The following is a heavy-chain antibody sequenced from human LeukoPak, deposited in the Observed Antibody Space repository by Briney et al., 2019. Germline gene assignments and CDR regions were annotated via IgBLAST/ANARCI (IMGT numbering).Heavy chain of an antibody. D-gene: IGHD6-19*01. CDR2: ISGSGGST. J-gene: IGHJ4*02. CDR3: AKCPVLWASIAVAFDY. CDR1: GFTFSSYA. Sequence: GGSLRLSCAASGFTFSSYAMSWVRQAPGKGLEWVSAISGSGGSTYYADSVKGRFTISRDNSKNTLYLQMNSLRAEDTAVYYCAKCPVLWASIAVAFDYWGQGTLVTVSS. V-gene: IGHV3-23*01.